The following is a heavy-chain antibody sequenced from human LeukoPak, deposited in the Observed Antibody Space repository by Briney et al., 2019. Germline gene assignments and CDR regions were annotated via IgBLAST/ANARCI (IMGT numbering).Heavy chain of an antibody. CDR2: IKQDGSEK. V-gene: IGHV3-7*01. CDR1: GFTFSSYW. Sequence: GGSLRLSCAASGFTFSSYWMSWVRQAPGKGLEWVANIKQDGSEKYYVDSVKGRFTISRDNAKNSLYLQMNSLRAEDTAVYYCARAHCSGGSCYFDYWGQGTLVTVST. CDR3: ARAHCSGGSCYFDY. J-gene: IGHJ4*02. D-gene: IGHD2-15*01.